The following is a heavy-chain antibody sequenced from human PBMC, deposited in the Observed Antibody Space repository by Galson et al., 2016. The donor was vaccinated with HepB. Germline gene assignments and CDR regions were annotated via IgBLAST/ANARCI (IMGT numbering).Heavy chain of an antibody. Sequence: SLRLSCAASGLSFSNSWMTWVRLAPGKGLEWVANINQDGSQKAYVDSVRGRFTISRDNAKNSLNSEMNSLRSEDTAVYYCTRPRALDIWGQGTVVTVSS. V-gene: IGHV3-7*01. CDR2: INQDGSQK. CDR1: GLSFSNSW. J-gene: IGHJ3*02. CDR3: TRPRALDI.